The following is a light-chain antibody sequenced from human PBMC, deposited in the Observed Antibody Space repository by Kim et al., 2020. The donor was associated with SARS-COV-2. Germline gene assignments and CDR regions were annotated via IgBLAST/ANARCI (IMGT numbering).Light chain of an antibody. CDR2: ATS. J-gene: IGKJ4*01. Sequence: SASVGDTVTITCRASQDIASWLTWYQQKPGKAPKFLIYATSTLQVGVPSRFSGSGSGIDFTLTISNLQPEDFATYYCQQAKSFPWTFGGGTKLEIK. V-gene: IGKV1-12*02. CDR1: QDIASW. CDR3: QQAKSFPWT.